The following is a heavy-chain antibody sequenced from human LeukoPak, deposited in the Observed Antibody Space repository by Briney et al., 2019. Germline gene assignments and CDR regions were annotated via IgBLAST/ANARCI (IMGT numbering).Heavy chain of an antibody. D-gene: IGHD4-17*01. J-gene: IGHJ5*01. Sequence: PSETLSLTCTVSGGSISSDNYYRVWLRQPPGEGLEWIGSLYYSGTTYYNPSLKSRVTISVDTSENQFSRRLSSVTAAETAVYYCARNTTVMTGNYVDSWGQGTLVTVAS. CDR1: GGSISSDNYY. CDR3: ARNTTVMTGNYVDS. CDR2: LYYSGTT. V-gene: IGHV4-39*01.